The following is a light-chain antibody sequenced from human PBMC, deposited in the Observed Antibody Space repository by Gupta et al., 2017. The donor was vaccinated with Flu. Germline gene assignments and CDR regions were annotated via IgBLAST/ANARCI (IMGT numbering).Light chain of an antibody. V-gene: IGKV3-20*01. J-gene: IGKJ2*03. CDR1: QSVSSSY. Sequence: EIVLTQSPGTLSLSPGERATISCRASQSVSSSYLAWYQQKPGQAPRLLIYGASSRATGIPDRFSGSGSGTDFTLTISRLEPEDFAVYYCQQYGSSLFYSFGQGTKLEIK. CDR2: GAS. CDR3: QQYGSSLFYS.